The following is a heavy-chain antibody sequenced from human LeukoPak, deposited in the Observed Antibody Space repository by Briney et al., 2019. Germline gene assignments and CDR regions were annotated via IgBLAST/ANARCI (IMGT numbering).Heavy chain of an antibody. CDR1: GFSFSNYA. J-gene: IGHJ4*02. D-gene: IGHD3-22*01. V-gene: IGHV3-23*01. CDR2: ISGSGGST. Sequence: GGSLRLSCVSSGFSFSNYAMSWVRQAPGKGLEWVSSISGSGGSTHYADSVKGRFTISRDKTKNTLYLQVNSLRAEDTAVYYCAKSAYYDASGYYRGYYFDYWGQGTLVTVSS. CDR3: AKSAYYDASGYYRGYYFDY.